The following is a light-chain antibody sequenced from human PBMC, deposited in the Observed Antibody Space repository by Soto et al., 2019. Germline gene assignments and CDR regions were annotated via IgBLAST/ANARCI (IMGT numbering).Light chain of an antibody. CDR3: QQYDTYPWT. Sequence: DIQMTQSPTTLSASVGDRVIITCRASQRMSAWLAWYQQKPGKAPKLLIYDASSLVNGVPSRFSGSGSGTEFTLTISSLQPDDFATYYCQQYDTYPWTFGQGTKVDIK. CDR1: QRMSAW. V-gene: IGKV1-5*01. J-gene: IGKJ1*01. CDR2: DAS.